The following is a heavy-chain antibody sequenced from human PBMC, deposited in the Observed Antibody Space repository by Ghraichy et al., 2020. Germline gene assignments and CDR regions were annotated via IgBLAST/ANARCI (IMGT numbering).Heavy chain of an antibody. Sequence: SVKVSCKASGGTFSSYAISWVRQAPGQGLEWMGGIIPIFGTANYAQRFQGRVTITADESTSTAYMELSSLRSEDTAVYYCARDASSGYYAPNWGQGTLVTVSS. J-gene: IGHJ4*02. CDR1: GGTFSSYA. V-gene: IGHV1-69*13. CDR3: ARDASSGYYAPN. CDR2: IIPIFGTA. D-gene: IGHD3-22*01.